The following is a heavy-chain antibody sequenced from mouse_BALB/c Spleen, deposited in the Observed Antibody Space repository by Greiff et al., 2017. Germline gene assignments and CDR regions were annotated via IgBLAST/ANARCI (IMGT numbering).Heavy chain of an antibody. CDR1: GFTFSSYA. J-gene: IGHJ3*01. Sequence: EVKLMESGGGLVKPGGSLKLSCAASGFTFSSYAMSWVRQSPEKRLEWVAEISSGGSYTYYPDTVTGRFTLSRDNAKNTLYLEMSSLRSEDTAMYYCARDVADVAYWGQGTLVTVSA. V-gene: IGHV5-9-4*01. CDR2: ISSGGSYT. CDR3: ARDVADVAY.